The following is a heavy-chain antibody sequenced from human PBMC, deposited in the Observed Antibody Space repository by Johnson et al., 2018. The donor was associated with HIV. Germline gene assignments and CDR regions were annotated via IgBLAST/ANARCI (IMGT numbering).Heavy chain of an antibody. Sequence: QMQLVESGVGLVQPGGSLRLSCAASGFTFSGYWMSWVRQAPGKGLEWVAVIWYDGRNKYYADSVKGRFTISRDGSKNTLYLQMNSLKTEDTAVYYCTTERDSSGYRDAFDIWGQGTMVTVSS. D-gene: IGHD3-22*01. CDR1: GFTFSGYW. V-gene: IGHV3-33*08. CDR2: IWYDGRNK. J-gene: IGHJ3*02. CDR3: TTERDSSGYRDAFDI.